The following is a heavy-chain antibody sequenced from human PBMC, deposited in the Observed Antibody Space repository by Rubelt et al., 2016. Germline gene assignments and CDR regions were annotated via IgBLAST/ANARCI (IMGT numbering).Heavy chain of an antibody. Sequence: QVTLKESGPVLVKPTKTLTLTCTVSGFSLSTSGVAVGWIRQPPGKALEWLALISWDDDKRYSPSLKSRLTITKDTSNNQVVLTMTNMDPVDTATYYCAHSPYCTGGSCYHNFAYWGQGTLVTVSS. CDR3: AHSPYCTGGSCYHNFAY. D-gene: IGHD2-15*01. CDR2: ISWDDDK. J-gene: IGHJ4*02. CDR1: GFSLSTSGVA. V-gene: IGHV2-5*02.